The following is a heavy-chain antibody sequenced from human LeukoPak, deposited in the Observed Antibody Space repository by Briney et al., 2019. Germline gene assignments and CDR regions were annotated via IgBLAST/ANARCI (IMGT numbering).Heavy chain of an antibody. V-gene: IGHV3-21*01. Sequence: GGSLRLSCAASRFTVSDKYMNWVRQAPGKGLEWVSSISSSSSYIYYADSVKGRFTISRDNAKNSLYLQMNSLRAEDTAVYYCARLLAAAGAFDYWGQGTLVTVSS. J-gene: IGHJ4*02. CDR2: ISSSSSYI. CDR3: ARLLAAAGAFDY. D-gene: IGHD6-13*01. CDR1: RFTVSDKY.